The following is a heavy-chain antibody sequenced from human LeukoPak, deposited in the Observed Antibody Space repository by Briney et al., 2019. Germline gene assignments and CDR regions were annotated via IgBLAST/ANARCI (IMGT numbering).Heavy chain of an antibody. CDR1: GFTFSSYW. CDR3: ARGHARDGYNF. V-gene: IGHV3-7*01. Sequence: QPGGSLRLSCAASGFTFSSYWMNWVRQAPGKGVEWVANIEQDGSEKYYVDSVKGRFTISRDNAQNSLYLQMNSLRAEDTAVYYCARGHARDGYNFWGQGTLVTVSS. J-gene: IGHJ4*02. D-gene: IGHD5-24*01. CDR2: IEQDGSEK.